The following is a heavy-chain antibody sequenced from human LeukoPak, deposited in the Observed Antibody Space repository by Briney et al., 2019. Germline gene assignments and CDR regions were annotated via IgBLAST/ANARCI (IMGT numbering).Heavy chain of an antibody. CDR2: IYYSGST. CDR1: GGSISSYY. Sequence: PSETLSLTCTVSGGSISSYYWSWIRQPPGKGLEWIGYIYYSGSTKYNPSLKSRVTISIDTSKSQFSLKLSSVTAADTTADYRARLRDGDYVDAFYIWGQGTIVTVSS. J-gene: IGHJ3*02. D-gene: IGHD4-17*01. V-gene: IGHV4-59*08. CDR3: ARLRDGDYVDAFYI.